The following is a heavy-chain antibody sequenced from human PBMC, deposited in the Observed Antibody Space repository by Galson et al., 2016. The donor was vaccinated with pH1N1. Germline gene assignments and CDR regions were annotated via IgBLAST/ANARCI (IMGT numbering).Heavy chain of an antibody. J-gene: IGHJ6*03. D-gene: IGHD3-3*01. CDR1: DSSFSAYS. CDR3: ARVIQFLDPWYMDV. Sequence: SLRLSCAASDSSFSAYSMNWVRQAPGKGLQWLAYISGPSSGTIYYAESVRGRLTISRDNATNSLFLHMNSLRDEDTAIYFCARVIQFLDPWYMDVWGKGTTVIVSS. CDR2: ISGPSSGTI. V-gene: IGHV3-48*02.